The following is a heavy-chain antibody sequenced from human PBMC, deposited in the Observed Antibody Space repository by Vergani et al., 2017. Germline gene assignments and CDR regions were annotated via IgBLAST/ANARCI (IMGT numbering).Heavy chain of an antibody. CDR3: VRVKGSNWNDHLYDI. V-gene: IGHV3-72*01. CDR1: GFTFSSHA. CDR2: IRNKANDYTT. D-gene: IGHD1-1*01. Sequence: EVKLLESGGGLVQPGGSLRLSCADSGFTFSSHAMSWVRQAPGKGLEWVGRIRNKANDYTTQYAASVKGRFTISRDDSKSYLYLQMNSLQTEDTALYYCVRVKGSNWNDHLYDIWGQGTLVTVSS. J-gene: IGHJ3*02.